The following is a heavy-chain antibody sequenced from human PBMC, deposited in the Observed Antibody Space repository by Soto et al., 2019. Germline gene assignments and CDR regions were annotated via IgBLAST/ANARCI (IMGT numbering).Heavy chain of an antibody. CDR1: GFTFSSYA. CDR2: ISGSGGST. D-gene: IGHD3-10*01. Sequence: EVQLLESGGGLVQPGGSLSLSCAASGFTFSSYAMSWVRPAPGKGLEWVSAISGSGGSTYYADSEKGRFTISRDNSKNTVYLQMNSRRAEDTAVYYCATASNAKVRGVASSAYWGHGTLVTVSS. J-gene: IGHJ4*01. V-gene: IGHV3-23*01. CDR3: ATASNAKVRGVASSAY.